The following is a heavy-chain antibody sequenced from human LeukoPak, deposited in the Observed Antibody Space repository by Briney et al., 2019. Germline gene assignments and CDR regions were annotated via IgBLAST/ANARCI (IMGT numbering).Heavy chain of an antibody. V-gene: IGHV4-39*07. CDR3: ARDGVMITFGGVIAH. CDR2: IYYSGST. D-gene: IGHD3-16*01. Sequence: SETLSLTCTVSGGSISSSSYYWGWIRQPPGKGLEWIGSIYYSGSTYYNPSLKSRVTISVDTSKNQFSLKLSSVTAADTAVYYCARDGVMITFGGVIAHWGQGTLVTVSS. J-gene: IGHJ5*02. CDR1: GGSISSSSYY.